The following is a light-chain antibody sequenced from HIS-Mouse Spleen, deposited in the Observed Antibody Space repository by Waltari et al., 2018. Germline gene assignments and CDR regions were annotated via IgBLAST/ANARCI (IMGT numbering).Light chain of an antibody. CDR2: QGS. V-gene: IGLV2-23*03. CDR1: SSDVWSYNL. J-gene: IGLJ2*01. Sequence: QSALTQPASVSGSPGQSITISCTGTSSDVWSYNLVSWYQQHPGKAPKLMIYQGSKRPSGVSNRFSGSKSGNTASLTISGLQAEDEADYYCCSYAGSSTFEVFGGGTKLTVL. CDR3: CSYAGSSTFEV.